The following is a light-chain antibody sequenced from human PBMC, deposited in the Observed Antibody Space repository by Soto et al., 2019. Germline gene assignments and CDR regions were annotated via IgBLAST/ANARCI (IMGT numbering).Light chain of an antibody. J-gene: IGKJ5*01. CDR3: QQCNNWPPIT. Sequence: EIVLTQSPATLSLSPGERATLSCRASQSVDNCLAWYQQKPGQAPRLLIYAVSSRPPGIPARFSGSGSGTDFTLTISSLEPEDFAVYYCQQCNNWPPITFGQGTRLEIK. CDR2: AVS. CDR1: QSVDNC. V-gene: IGKV3-11*01.